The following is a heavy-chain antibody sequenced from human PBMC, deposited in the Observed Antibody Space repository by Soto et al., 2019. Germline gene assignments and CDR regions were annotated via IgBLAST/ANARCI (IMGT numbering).Heavy chain of an antibody. V-gene: IGHV3-30*18. J-gene: IGHJ4*02. Sequence: QVQLVESVGGVVQPGRSLRLSCAASGFIFSSYGMHWVRQAPGKGLEWVAAISYDGSNKYYADSVKGRFTISRDNSKNTLYLQMNSLRGEDTAVYYCAKDRQPNIPPRDFDYWGQGSLVAVSS. CDR1: GFIFSSYG. CDR3: AKDRQPNIPPRDFDY. D-gene: IGHD2-2*02. CDR2: ISYDGSNK.